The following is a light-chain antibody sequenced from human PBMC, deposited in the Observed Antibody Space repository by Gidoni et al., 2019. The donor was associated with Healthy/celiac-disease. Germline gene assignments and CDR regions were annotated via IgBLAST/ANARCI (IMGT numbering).Light chain of an antibody. Sequence: QSALTQPAYVSGAPGQSITISCTGTSSDVGSYNLVSWYQPHPGKAPKLMIYEGSKRPSGVSNRFSGSQSGNTASLPISGLQAEDGADYYCCSYSGRSPYVFGTGTKVPVL. J-gene: IGLJ1*01. CDR2: EGS. V-gene: IGLV2-23*01. CDR1: SSDVGSYNL. CDR3: CSYSGRSPYV.